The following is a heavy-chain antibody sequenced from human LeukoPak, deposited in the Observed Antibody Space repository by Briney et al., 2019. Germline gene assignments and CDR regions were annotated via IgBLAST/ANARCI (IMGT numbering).Heavy chain of an antibody. Sequence: PGGTLRLSCVVSGFTFNNYGMSWVRQAPGKGLEWVSSISGSSSYIYYADSVKGRFTISRHNAKNSLYLQMNSLRAEDTAVYYCARVPAGVIGMKDAFDIWGQGTMVTVSS. J-gene: IGHJ3*02. D-gene: IGHD3-16*02. CDR1: GFTFNNYG. V-gene: IGHV3-21*01. CDR2: ISGSSSYI. CDR3: ARVPAGVIGMKDAFDI.